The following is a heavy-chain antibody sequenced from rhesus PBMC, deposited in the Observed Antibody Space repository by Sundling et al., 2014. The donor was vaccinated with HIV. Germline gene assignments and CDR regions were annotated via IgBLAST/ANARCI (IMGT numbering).Heavy chain of an antibody. V-gene: IGHV4-173*01. D-gene: IGHD3-3*01. CDR2: IAGSGGST. J-gene: IGHJ4*01. CDR3: AKDGSSYYNIWTGYYPDY. CDR1: GGSISNNY. Sequence: QLQLQESGPGLVKPSETLSLTCAVSGGSISNNYWSWIRQPPGKGLEWIGRIAGSGGSTDYNPSLKSRVTISTDTSKNQFSLNLRSVTAADTAVYYCAKDGSSYYNIWTGYYPDYWGQGVLVTVSS.